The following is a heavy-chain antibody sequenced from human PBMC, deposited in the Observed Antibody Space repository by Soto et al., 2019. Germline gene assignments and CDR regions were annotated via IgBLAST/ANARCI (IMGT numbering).Heavy chain of an antibody. J-gene: IGHJ3*02. D-gene: IGHD2-15*01. CDR3: AKDITREYCSGGSCFDAFDI. CDR1: GFTFDDYA. V-gene: IGHV3-9*01. CDR2: ISWNSGSI. Sequence: GGSLRLSCAASGFTFDDYAMHWVRQAPGKGLEWVSGISWNSGSIGYADSVKGRFTISRDNAKNSLYLQMNSLRAEDTALYYCAKDITREYCSGGSCFDAFDIWGQGTMVTVSS.